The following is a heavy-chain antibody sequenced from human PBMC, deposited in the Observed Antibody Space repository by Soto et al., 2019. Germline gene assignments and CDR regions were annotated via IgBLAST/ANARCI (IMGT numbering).Heavy chain of an antibody. CDR3: ARVWANSGYYVAYDY. D-gene: IGHD3-22*01. J-gene: IGHJ4*02. CDR2: IYYSGST. V-gene: IGHV4-39*01. Sequence: SETLSLTCTVSGGSISSSSYYWGWIRQPPGKGLEWIGSIYYSGSTYYNPSLKSRVTISVDTSKNTLYLQMNSLRAEDTAVYYCARVWANSGYYVAYDYWGQGTPVTVSS. CDR1: GGSISSSSYY.